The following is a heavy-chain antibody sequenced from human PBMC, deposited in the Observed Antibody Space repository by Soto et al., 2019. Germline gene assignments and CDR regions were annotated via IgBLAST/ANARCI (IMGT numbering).Heavy chain of an antibody. J-gene: IGHJ6*02. D-gene: IGHD3-3*01. CDR1: GFTFSDYY. CDR2: ISSSGSTI. V-gene: IGHV3-11*01. CDR3: ASGGAYDFWSGLHRDV. Sequence: PGGSLRLSCAASGFTFSDYYMSWIRQAPGKGLEWVSYISSSGSTIYYADSVKGRFTISRDNAKNSLYLQMSSLRAEDTAVYYCASGGAYDFWSGLHRDVWGQGTTVTVSS.